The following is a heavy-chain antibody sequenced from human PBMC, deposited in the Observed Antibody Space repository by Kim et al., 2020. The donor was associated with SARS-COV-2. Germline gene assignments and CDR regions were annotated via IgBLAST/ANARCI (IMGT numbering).Heavy chain of an antibody. CDR1: GYTFTSYA. V-gene: IGHV1-3*01. CDR2: INAGNGNT. CDR3: ARDLSIAAAGTYYFDY. J-gene: IGHJ4*02. Sequence: ASVKVSCKASGYTFTSYAMHWVRQAPGQRLEWMGWINAGNGNTKYSQKFQGRVTITRDTSASTAYMELSSLRPEDTAVYYCARDLSIAAAGTYYFDYWGQGTLVTVSS. D-gene: IGHD6-13*01.